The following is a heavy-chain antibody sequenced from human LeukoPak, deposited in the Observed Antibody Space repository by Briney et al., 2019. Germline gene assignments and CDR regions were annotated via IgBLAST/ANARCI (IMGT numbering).Heavy chain of an antibody. Sequence: ASVKVSCMASGYTFTSYGISWVRQAPGQGLEWMGWISAYNGNTNYAQKLQGRVTMTTDTSTSTAYMELRSLRSDDTAVYYCARVETMYDFWSGYYPSKLYYFDYWGQGTLVTVSS. CDR3: ARVETMYDFWSGYYPSKLYYFDY. CDR2: ISAYNGNT. D-gene: IGHD3-3*01. V-gene: IGHV1-18*01. J-gene: IGHJ4*02. CDR1: GYTFTSYG.